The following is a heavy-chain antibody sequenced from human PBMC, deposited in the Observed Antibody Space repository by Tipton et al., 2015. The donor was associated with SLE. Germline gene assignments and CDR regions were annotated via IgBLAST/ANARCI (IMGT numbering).Heavy chain of an antibody. V-gene: IGHV3-66*01. CDR1: GFTVSSNY. CDR2: IYSGGST. CDR3: ARKALTTVTFFDY. Sequence: SLRLSCAASGFTVSSNYMSWVRQAPGKGLEWVSVIYSGGSTYYADSVKGRFTISRDNSKNTLYLQMNSLRAEDTAVYYCARKALTTVTFFDYWGQGTLVTVSS. D-gene: IGHD4-17*01. J-gene: IGHJ4*02.